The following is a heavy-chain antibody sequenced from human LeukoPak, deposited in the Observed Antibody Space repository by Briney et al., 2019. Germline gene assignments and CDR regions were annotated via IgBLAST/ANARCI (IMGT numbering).Heavy chain of an antibody. V-gene: IGHV5-51*01. J-gene: IGHJ5*02. CDR3: ARQMNGGFDP. Sequence: GESLNISCKGSGYSFTDYWIGWVRQMPVNGLEWMGIIYPGDSDTRYSPSFQGQVTISADKSINTAYLQWSSLKASDTAIYYCARQMNGGFDPWGQGTLVTVSS. D-gene: IGHD2-8*01. CDR2: IYPGDSDT. CDR1: GYSFTDYW.